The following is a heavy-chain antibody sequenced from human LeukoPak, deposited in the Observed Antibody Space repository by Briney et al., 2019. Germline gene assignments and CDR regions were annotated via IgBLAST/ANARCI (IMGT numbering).Heavy chain of an antibody. CDR3: ARSAVVTAIPNAFDI. CDR1: GGSISSYY. Sequence: KPSETLSLTCTVSGGSISSYYWSWIRQPAGKGLEWIGRIYTSGSTNYNPSLKSRVTISVDTSKNQFSLKLSSVTAADTAVYYCARSAVVTAIPNAFDIWGQGTMVTVSS. V-gene: IGHV4-4*07. J-gene: IGHJ3*02. D-gene: IGHD2-21*02. CDR2: IYTSGST.